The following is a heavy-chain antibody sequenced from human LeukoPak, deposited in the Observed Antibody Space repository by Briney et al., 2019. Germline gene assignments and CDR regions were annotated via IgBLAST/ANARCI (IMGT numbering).Heavy chain of an antibody. V-gene: IGHV3-66*01. CDR3: ARDDSSGFGDAFDI. CDR1: RFTVSTNY. Sequence: GGSLRLSCAASRFTVSTNYMSWVRQAPGKGLEWVSVIYSGGSTYYADSVKGRFTISRDNSKNTLYLQMNSLRAEDTAVYYCARDDSSGFGDAFDIWGQGTMVTVSS. CDR2: IYSGGST. D-gene: IGHD3-22*01. J-gene: IGHJ3*02.